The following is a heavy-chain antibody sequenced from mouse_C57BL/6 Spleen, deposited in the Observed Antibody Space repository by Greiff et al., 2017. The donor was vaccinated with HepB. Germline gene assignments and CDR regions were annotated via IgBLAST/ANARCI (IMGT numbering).Heavy chain of an antibody. CDR1: GYTFTSYW. CDR3: ARGRVYY. CDR2: IDPSDSYT. Sequence: VQLQQSGAELVMPGASVKLSCKASGYTFTSYWMHWVKQRPGQGLEWIGEIDPSDSYTNYNQKFKGKSTLTVDKSSSTAYMQLSSLTSEDSAVYYCARGRVYYWGQGTSVTVSS. V-gene: IGHV1-69*01. J-gene: IGHJ4*01.